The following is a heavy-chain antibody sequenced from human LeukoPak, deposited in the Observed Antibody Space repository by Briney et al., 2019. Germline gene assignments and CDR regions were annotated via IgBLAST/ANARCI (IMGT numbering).Heavy chain of an antibody. CDR1: GYTLTELS. CDR2: FDPEDGET. V-gene: IGHV1-24*01. CDR3: AKPEGYCSGGSCPTNWFDP. Sequence: ASVKVSCKVSGYTLTELSMHWVRQAPGKGLEWMGGFDPEDGETIYAQKFQGRVTITRDTSASTAYMELSSLRSEDTAVYYCAKPEGYCSGGSCPTNWFDPWGQGTLVTVSS. J-gene: IGHJ5*02. D-gene: IGHD2-15*01.